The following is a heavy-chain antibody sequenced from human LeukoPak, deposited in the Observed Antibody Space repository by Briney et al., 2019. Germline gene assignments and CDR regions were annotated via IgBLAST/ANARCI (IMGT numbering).Heavy chain of an antibody. CDR3: ARRFQNALRALSDDAFDV. V-gene: IGHV3-74*01. CDR1: GFSFRNYW. Sequence: GGSLRLSCVASGFSFRNYWMHWVRQAPGKGLVWVSRLNFDGSDTSYADSVKGRFTISGDNAKNTLYLQMNSLRAEDTAVYYCARRFQNALRALSDDAFDVWGQGTMVTVSS. CDR2: LNFDGSDT. D-gene: IGHD3-3*01. J-gene: IGHJ3*01.